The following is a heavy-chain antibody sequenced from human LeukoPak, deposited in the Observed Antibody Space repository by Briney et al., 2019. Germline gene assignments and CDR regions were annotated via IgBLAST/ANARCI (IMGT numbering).Heavy chain of an antibody. J-gene: IGHJ6*03. Sequence: GGSLRLSCAASGFTFSSYSMNWVRQAPGKGLEWVANIKQDGSEKYYVDSVKGRFTISRDNAKNSLYLQMNSLRAGDTAVYYCGASSGWYTYYYYMDVWGKGTTVTVSS. CDR1: GFTFSSYS. CDR3: GASSGWYTYYYYMDV. CDR2: IKQDGSEK. D-gene: IGHD6-19*01. V-gene: IGHV3-7*01.